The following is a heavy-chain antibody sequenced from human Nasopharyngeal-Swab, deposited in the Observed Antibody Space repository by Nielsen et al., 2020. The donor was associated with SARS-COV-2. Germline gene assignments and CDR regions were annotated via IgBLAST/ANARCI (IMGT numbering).Heavy chain of an antibody. CDR2: ISWNSGSI. CDR3: AKPIGVLWPGDYFDY. D-gene: IGHD3-10*01. CDR1: GFTFDDYA. J-gene: IGHJ4*02. V-gene: IGHV3-9*01. Sequence: GGSLRLSCAASGFTFDDYAMHWVRQAPGKGLEWVSGISWNSGSIGYADSVKGRFTISRDNAKNSLYLQMNSLRAEDTALYYCAKPIGVLWPGDYFDYWGQGTLVIVSS.